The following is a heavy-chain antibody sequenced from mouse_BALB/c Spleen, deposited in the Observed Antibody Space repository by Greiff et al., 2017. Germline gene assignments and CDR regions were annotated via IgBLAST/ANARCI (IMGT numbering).Heavy chain of an antibody. V-gene: IGHV5-12-2*01. CDR2: ISNGGGST. CDR1: GFTFSSYT. Sequence: EVKLVESGGGLVQPGGSLKLSCAASGFTFSSYTMSWVRQTPEKRLEWVAYISNGGGSTYYPDTVKGRFTISSDNAKNTLYLQMSSMKSEDTAMYYCARHGYRYDPFAYWGQGTLVTVSA. D-gene: IGHD2-14*01. CDR3: ARHGYRYDPFAY. J-gene: IGHJ3*01.